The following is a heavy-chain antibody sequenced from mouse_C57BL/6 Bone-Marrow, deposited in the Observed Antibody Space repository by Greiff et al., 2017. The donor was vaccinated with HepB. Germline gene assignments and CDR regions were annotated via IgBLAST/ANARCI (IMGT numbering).Heavy chain of an antibody. CDR1: GYTFTSYW. CDR3: ARCDGYSYYFDY. J-gene: IGHJ2*01. Sequence: QVQLQQPGTELVKPGASVKLSCKASGYTFTSYWMHWVKQRPGQGLEWIGNINPSNGGTNYNEKFKDKATLTVDKSSSTAYMQLSSLTSEDSAVYYCARCDGYSYYFDYWGQGTTLTVSS. D-gene: IGHD2-3*01. CDR2: INPSNGGT. V-gene: IGHV1-53*01.